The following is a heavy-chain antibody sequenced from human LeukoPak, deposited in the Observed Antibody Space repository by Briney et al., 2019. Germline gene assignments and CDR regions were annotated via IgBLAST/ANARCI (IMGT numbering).Heavy chain of an antibody. CDR1: GFTFSSYA. CDR2: SSGCGGST. CDR3: AKDRDLLWWWSAAFDI. V-gene: IGHV3-23*01. J-gene: IGHJ3*02. Sequence: GGSLRLSCAASGFTFSSYAMSWVRQAPREGLEWVSASSGCGGSTYYADSVTSRCTISTDNSKNTLYLKMNSLRAEDTAVYYCAKDRDLLWWWSAAFDIWGQGTMVTVSS. D-gene: IGHD2-21*01.